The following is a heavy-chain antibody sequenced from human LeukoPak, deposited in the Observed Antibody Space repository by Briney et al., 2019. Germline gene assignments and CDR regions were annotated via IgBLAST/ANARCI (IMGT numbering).Heavy chain of an antibody. V-gene: IGHV3-48*01. CDR3: AREVCSSTSCHLDY. CDR2: ISSSSSTI. J-gene: IGHJ4*02. D-gene: IGHD2-2*01. CDR1: GFTFSSYS. Sequence: GGSLRLSCAASGFTFSSYSMNWDRQAPGKGLEWVSYISSSSSTIYYADSVRGRFTISRDNAKNSLYLQMNSLRAEDTAVYYCAREVCSSTSCHLDYWGQGTLVTVSS.